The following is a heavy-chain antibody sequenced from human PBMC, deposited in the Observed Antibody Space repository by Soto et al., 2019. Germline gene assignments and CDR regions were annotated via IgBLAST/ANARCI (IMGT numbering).Heavy chain of an antibody. Sequence: ESGGGVVQPGRSLRLSCAASGFTFSSYAMHWVRQAPGKGLEWVAVISYDGSNKYYADSVKGRFTISRDNSKNTLNLQMNSLRAENTAVYYCARDNSLTLKPKYYFDYWGQGTLVTVSS. CDR3: ARDNSLTLKPKYYFDY. J-gene: IGHJ4*02. V-gene: IGHV3-30-3*01. D-gene: IGHD2-8*01. CDR2: ISYDGSNK. CDR1: GFTFSSYA.